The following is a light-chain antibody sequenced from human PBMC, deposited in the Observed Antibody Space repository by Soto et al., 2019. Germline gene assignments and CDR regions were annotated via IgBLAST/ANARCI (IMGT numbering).Light chain of an antibody. CDR3: QQYGSSYT. CDR1: ESVTDNS. V-gene: IGKV3-20*01. CDR2: GAS. J-gene: IGKJ2*01. Sequence: EIVLTQSPGTLSLSPGERATHSCRASESVTDNSLAWFQQKPGQPPRLLISGASSRAAGIPDRFSGSGSGRDFTLIISRLEPEDFAVYYCQQYGSSYTFGQGTKLEIK.